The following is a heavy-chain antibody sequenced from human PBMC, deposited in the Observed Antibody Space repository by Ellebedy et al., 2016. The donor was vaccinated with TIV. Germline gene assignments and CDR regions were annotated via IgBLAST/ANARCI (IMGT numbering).Heavy chain of an antibody. J-gene: IGHJ4*02. V-gene: IGHV1-69*13. CDR2: IIPIFGTA. CDR3: ARGHDYGDYYFDY. Sequence: SVKVSXKASGYSFTNYGITWVRQAPGQGLEWMGGIIPIFGTANYAQKFQGRVTITADESTSTAYMELSSLRSEDTAVYYCARGHDYGDYYFDYWGQGTLVTVSS. CDR1: GYSFTNYG. D-gene: IGHD4-17*01.